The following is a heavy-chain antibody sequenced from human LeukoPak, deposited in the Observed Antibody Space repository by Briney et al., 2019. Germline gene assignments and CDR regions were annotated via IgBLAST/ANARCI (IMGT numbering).Heavy chain of an antibody. CDR3: AHQSRYGDFDY. CDR2: IYWDDDN. D-gene: IGHD4-17*01. V-gene: IGHV2-5*02. J-gene: IGHJ4*02. Sequence: SGPTLVNPTQTLTLTCTFSGFSLSTRGVGVGWIRQPPGKALEWLALIYWDDDNRYSPSLKNRITITKDTSKNQVVLTLTNMDPVDTATYYCAHQSRYGDFDYWGQGALVTVSS. CDR1: GFSLSTRGVG.